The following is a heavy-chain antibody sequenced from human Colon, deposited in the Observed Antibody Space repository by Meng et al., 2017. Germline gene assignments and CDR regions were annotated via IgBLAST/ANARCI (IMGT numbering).Heavy chain of an antibody. V-gene: IGHV6-1*01. CDR3: TTWYGEY. J-gene: IGHJ4*02. D-gene: IGHD3-10*01. CDR1: GDSVSSNRAL. Sequence: QVQLQQSGPGLVKPSQTLSLTCAISGDSVSSNRALWHWVRQSPSRGLEWLGQTYYRSEWQNHYGVSVKSRITITADTSRNQFSLNLNSATPEDTAVYYCTTWYGEYWGQGTLVTVSS. CDR2: TYYRSEWQN.